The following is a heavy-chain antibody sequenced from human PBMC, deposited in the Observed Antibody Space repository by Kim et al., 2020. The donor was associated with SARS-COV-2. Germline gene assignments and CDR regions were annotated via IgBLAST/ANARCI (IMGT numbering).Heavy chain of an antibody. V-gene: IGHV1-69*04. CDR1: GGTFSSYA. CDR3: ASRRSSSSKYYYYYGMDV. J-gene: IGHJ6*02. CDR2: IIPILGIA. Sequence: SVKVSCKASGGTFSSYAISWVRQAPGQGLEWMGRIIPILGIANYAQKFQGRVTITADKSTSTAYMELSSLRSEDTAVYYCASRRSSSSKYYYYYGMDVWGQGTTVTVSS. D-gene: IGHD6-6*01.